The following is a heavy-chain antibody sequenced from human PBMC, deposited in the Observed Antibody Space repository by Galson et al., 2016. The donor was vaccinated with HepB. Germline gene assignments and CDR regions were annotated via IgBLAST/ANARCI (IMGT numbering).Heavy chain of an antibody. CDR2: IWFDGINK. CDR1: GFTFSSYA. Sequence: SLRLSCAASGFTFSSYAMSWVRQAPGKGLEWLAVIWFDGINKFYADSVKGRFTISRDDSKNTVYLQMNSLRVEDTAVYYCARSPPPATPTAGSLDIWGQGTVLTVSS. J-gene: IGHJ3*02. CDR3: ARSPPPATPTAGSLDI. V-gene: IGHV3-33*08.